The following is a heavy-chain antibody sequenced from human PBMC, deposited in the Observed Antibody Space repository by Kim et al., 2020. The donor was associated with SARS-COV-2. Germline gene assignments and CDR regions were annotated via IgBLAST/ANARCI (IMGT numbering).Heavy chain of an antibody. V-gene: IGHV3-7*03. CDR2: IKQDGSEK. D-gene: IGHD3-22*01. CDR3: ARARVEYYYDSSGYVDY. Sequence: GGSLRLSCAASGFTFSSYWMSWVRQAPGKGLEWVANIKQDGSEKYYVDSVKGRFTISRDNAKNSLYLQMNSLRAEDTAVYYCARARVEYYYDSSGYVDYWGQGTLVTVSS. J-gene: IGHJ4*02. CDR1: GFTFSSYW.